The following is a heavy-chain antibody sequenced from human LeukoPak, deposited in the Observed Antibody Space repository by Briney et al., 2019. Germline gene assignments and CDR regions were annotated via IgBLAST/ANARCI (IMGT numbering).Heavy chain of an antibody. CDR3: AKTPFASSGWGKYFQH. CDR2: ISGSGGST. J-gene: IGHJ1*01. D-gene: IGHD6-19*01. CDR1: EFSFTSST. Sequence: GGSLRLSCAASEFSFTSSTMGWARQAPGKGLEWVSAISGSGGSTYYADSVKGRFTISRDNSKNTLYLQMNSLRAEDTAVYYCAKTPFASSGWGKYFQHWGQGTLVTVSS. V-gene: IGHV3-23*01.